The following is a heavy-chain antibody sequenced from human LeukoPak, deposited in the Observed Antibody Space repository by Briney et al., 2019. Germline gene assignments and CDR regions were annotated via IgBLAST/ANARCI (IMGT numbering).Heavy chain of an antibody. Sequence: PSETLSLTCTVSGGSISSYYWSWIRQPPGKGLEWIGYIYYTGSTNYNPSLKSRVTISVDTSKNQFSLKLSSVTAADTAVYYCAGGSIAARDWFDPWGQGTLVTVSS. J-gene: IGHJ5*02. CDR2: IYYTGST. CDR3: AGGSIAARDWFDP. D-gene: IGHD6-6*01. V-gene: IGHV4-59*01. CDR1: GGSISSYY.